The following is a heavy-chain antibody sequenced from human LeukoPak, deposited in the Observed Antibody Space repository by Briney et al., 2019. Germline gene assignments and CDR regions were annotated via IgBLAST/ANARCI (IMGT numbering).Heavy chain of an antibody. CDR1: GGSISSSSYY. Sequence: PSETLSLTCTVSGGSISSSSYYWGWIRQPPGKGLEWIGSIYIGGNTYYNPSLKSRVTVSVDTSKNQFSLKLSSVTAADTAVYHCARKGRDGYYFDYWGQGTLATVSS. CDR3: ARKGRDGYYFDY. D-gene: IGHD5-24*01. V-gene: IGHV4-39*01. CDR2: IYIGGNT. J-gene: IGHJ4*02.